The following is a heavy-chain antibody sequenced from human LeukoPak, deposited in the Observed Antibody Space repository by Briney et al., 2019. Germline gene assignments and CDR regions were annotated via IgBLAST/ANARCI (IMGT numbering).Heavy chain of an antibody. D-gene: IGHD6-13*01. Sequence: PGGSLRLSCAASGFTFSDYAMHWVRQGPGKGLEWVAVISDEGHQKYYGDSVKGRFTISRDNPKNTLYLQMNSLRDDDTAVYYCARPRSRGGSSWKTDYFDYWGQGTLVTVSS. CDR2: ISDEGHQK. V-gene: IGHV3-30-3*01. CDR1: GFTFSDYA. CDR3: ARPRSRGGSSWKTDYFDY. J-gene: IGHJ4*02.